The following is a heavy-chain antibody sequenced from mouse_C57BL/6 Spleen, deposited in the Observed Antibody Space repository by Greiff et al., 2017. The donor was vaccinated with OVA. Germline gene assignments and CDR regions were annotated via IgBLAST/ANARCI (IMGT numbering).Heavy chain of an antibody. CDR2: INPNNGGT. CDR1: GYTFTDYY. D-gene: IGHD1-1*01. Sequence: EVQLQQSGPELVKPGASVKISCKASGYTFTDYYMNWVKQSHGKSLEWIGDINPNNGGTSYNQKFKGKATLTVDKSSSTAYMELRSLTSEESAVYYCARNSDYYGTAYWSQGTLVTVSA. J-gene: IGHJ3*01. CDR3: ARNSDYYGTAY. V-gene: IGHV1-26*01.